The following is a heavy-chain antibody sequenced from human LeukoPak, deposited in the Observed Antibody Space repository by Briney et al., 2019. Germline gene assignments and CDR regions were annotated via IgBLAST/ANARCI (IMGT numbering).Heavy chain of an antibody. Sequence: SETLSLTCTVSGGSITSNSYCWGWIRQPPGKELEWIGSIYYSGSTYYNPSLKSRVTMSIDTSKHQFSLELSSVTAADTAVYYCARQKPSTFRQYGRGRPLDSWGQGTLVTVSS. CDR2: IYYSGST. D-gene: IGHD4-11*01. V-gene: IGHV4-39*01. J-gene: IGHJ4*02. CDR1: GGSITSNSYC. CDR3: ARQKPSTFRQYGRGRPLDS.